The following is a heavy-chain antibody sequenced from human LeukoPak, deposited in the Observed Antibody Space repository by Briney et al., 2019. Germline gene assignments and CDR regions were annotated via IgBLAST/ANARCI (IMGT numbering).Heavy chain of an antibody. CDR1: GFTFSSYA. V-gene: IGHV3-23*01. Sequence: GGSLRLSCAASGFTFSSYAMSWVRQAPGKGLEWVSAISGSGGSTYYADSVKGRFTISRDNSKDTLYLQMNSLRAEDTAVYYCAKRDTIGWYQGGGWFDPWGQGTLVTVSS. CDR3: AKRDTIGWYQGGGWFDP. J-gene: IGHJ5*02. D-gene: IGHD6-19*01. CDR2: ISGSGGST.